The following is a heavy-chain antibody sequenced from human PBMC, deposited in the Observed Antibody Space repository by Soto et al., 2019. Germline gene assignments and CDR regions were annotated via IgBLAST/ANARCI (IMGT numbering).Heavy chain of an antibody. Sequence: SGPTLVNPTETLTLTCTVSGFSLSNVEMGVSWIRQPPGKALEWLAHIFSNDEKSYSTSLKSRLTISKDTSKSQVVLTMTNMDPVDTGTYYCARTLYSSGWYTFDPWDQGTLVTVSS. V-gene: IGHV2-26*01. D-gene: IGHD6-19*01. J-gene: IGHJ5*02. CDR2: IFSNDEK. CDR3: ARTLYSSGWYTFDP. CDR1: GFSLSNVEMG.